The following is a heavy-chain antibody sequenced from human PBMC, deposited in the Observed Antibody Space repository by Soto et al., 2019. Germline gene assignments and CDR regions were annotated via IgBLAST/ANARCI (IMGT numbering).Heavy chain of an antibody. CDR1: GGSISSGGYS. D-gene: IGHD5-18*01. V-gene: IGHV4-30-2*01. Sequence: SETLSLTCAVSGGSISSGGYSWSWIRQPPGKGLEWIGYIYHSGSTYYNPSLKSRVTISVDRSKNQFSLKLSSVTAADTAVYYCARHRYSYGVYYFDYWGQGTRVTVSS. CDR2: IYHSGST. J-gene: IGHJ4*02. CDR3: ARHRYSYGVYYFDY.